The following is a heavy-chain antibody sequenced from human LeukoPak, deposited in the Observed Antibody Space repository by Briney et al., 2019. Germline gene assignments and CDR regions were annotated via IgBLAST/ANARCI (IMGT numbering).Heavy chain of an antibody. CDR3: ARGEYGSGSYHIDY. V-gene: IGHV3-21*01. Sequence: PGGSLRLSCAASGFTFSSYSMNWVRQAPGKGLEWVSFISSSSSYIYYADSVKGRFTISRDNAKNSLYLQMNSLRAEDTAVYYCARGEYGSGSYHIDYWGLGTLVTVSS. D-gene: IGHD3-10*01. J-gene: IGHJ4*02. CDR2: ISSSSSYI. CDR1: GFTFSSYS.